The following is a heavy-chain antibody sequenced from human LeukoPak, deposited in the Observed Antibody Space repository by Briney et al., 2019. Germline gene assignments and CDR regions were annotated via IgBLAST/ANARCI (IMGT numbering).Heavy chain of an antibody. CDR3: AKVHGSSAWYWNLGFDY. V-gene: IGHV3-9*01. CDR2: ISWNNGNI. J-gene: IGHJ4*02. CDR1: GFTFDDYS. D-gene: IGHD6-19*01. Sequence: GGSLRLSCAASGFTFDDYSMHWARQAPGKGLEWVSGISWNNGNIDYADSVKGRFTISRDNSKNTLYLQMNSLGAEDTAVYYCAKVHGSSAWYWNLGFDYWGQGTLVTVSS.